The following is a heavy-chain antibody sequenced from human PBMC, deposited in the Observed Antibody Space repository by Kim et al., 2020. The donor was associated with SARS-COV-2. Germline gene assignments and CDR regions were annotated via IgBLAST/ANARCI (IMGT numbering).Heavy chain of an antibody. Sequence: SETLSLTCTVSGGSISSSSYYWGWVRQPPGKGLEWIGNIYYSGSTYYNPSLQSRVTISVDTSKNQFSLKLSSVTAADTAVYYCARHGYSYPTYYFDYWGQGTLVTVSS. V-gene: IGHV4-39*01. D-gene: IGHD5-18*01. CDR2: IYYSGST. CDR1: GGSISSSSYY. J-gene: IGHJ4*02. CDR3: ARHGYSYPTYYFDY.